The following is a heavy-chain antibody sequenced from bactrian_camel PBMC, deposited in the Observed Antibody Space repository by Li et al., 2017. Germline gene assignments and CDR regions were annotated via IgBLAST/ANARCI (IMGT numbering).Heavy chain of an antibody. Sequence: HVQLVESGGGSVQAGGSLTLSCEVFTSTKSAFCMAWFRQLPGKEREGVAGIYRDSGATYYGDSVKGRFTISQDDDKNTVYLQMDSLKAEDTAVYYCAALPRASVYACNSDTIKFGVHKEGTQVTVS. D-gene: IGHD1*01. V-gene: IGHV3S6*01. CDR1: TSTKSAFC. CDR2: IYRDSGAT. J-gene: IGHJ4*01.